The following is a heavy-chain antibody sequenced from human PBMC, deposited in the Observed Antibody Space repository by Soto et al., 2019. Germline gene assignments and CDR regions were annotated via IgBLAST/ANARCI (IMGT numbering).Heavy chain of an antibody. Sequence: PSETLSLTCTVSGGSVSSGSYYWSWIRQPPGKGLEWIGYIYYSGSTNYNPSLKSRVTISVDTSKNQFSLKLSSVTAADTAVYYCASRRLYSWCMLFDYYYGMDVWGQGTTVTVSS. CDR2: IYYSGST. CDR3: ASRRLYSWCMLFDYYYGMDV. D-gene: IGHD2-8*01. CDR1: GGSVSSGSYY. J-gene: IGHJ6*02. V-gene: IGHV4-61*01.